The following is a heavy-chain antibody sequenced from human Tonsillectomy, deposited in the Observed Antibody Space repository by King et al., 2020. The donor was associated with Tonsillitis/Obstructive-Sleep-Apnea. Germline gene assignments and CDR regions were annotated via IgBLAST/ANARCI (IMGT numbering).Heavy chain of an antibody. V-gene: IGHV4-34*01. CDR3: ARSRGMYCSTPTCPRIAYNY. CDR2: INHSGRT. Sequence: VQLQQWGAGLLKPSETLSLTCAVYGGSFSGYYWSWIRQPPEKGLEWLGEINHSGRTTYNPSLKSRVTILVDTSKNQFSLKLTSVTAADTAVYYCARSRGMYCSTPTCPRIAYNYWGQGTLVTVSS. J-gene: IGHJ4*02. D-gene: IGHD2-2*01. CDR1: GGSFSGYY.